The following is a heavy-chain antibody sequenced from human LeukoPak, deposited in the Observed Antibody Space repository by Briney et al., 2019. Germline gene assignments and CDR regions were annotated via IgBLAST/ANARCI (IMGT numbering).Heavy chain of an antibody. CDR1: GGSISSYY. Sequence: SETLSLTCTVSGGSISSYYWSWIRQPPGKGLEWIGYTYYSGSTNYNPSLKSRVTISVDTSKNQFSLKLSSVTAADTAVYYCARWGDYYGSGSFDYWGQGTLVTVSS. CDR3: ARWGDYYGSGSFDY. J-gene: IGHJ4*02. D-gene: IGHD3-10*01. CDR2: TYYSGST. V-gene: IGHV4-59*01.